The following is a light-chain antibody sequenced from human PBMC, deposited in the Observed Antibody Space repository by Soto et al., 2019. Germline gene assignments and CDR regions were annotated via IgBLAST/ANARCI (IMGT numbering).Light chain of an antibody. V-gene: IGLV3-21*02. CDR2: DDR. CDR1: NVGSKV. J-gene: IGLJ1*01. CDR3: QVWDSTSDFV. Sequence: SYVLTQPPSVSVAPGQTASITCGGDNVGSKVVHWFKQKPGQAPVVVVYDDRDRPPGIPQRFSGTNSGNTATLTISRVEAGDEADYYCQVWDSTSDFVFGSGTKLTVL.